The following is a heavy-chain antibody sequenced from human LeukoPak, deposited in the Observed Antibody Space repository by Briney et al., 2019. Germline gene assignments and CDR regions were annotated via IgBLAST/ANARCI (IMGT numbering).Heavy chain of an antibody. CDR1: GGTFISYA. CDR3: AYGSGSYYNVDY. Sequence: GASVKVSCKASGGTFISYAISWVLQPPGQGLQWMVGIIPIFGTANHAQKFQGRVTITADESTSTAYMELSSLRSEETAVYYCAYGSGSYYNVDYWGEGTLVTVSS. CDR2: IIPIFGTA. D-gene: IGHD3-10*01. J-gene: IGHJ4*02. V-gene: IGHV1-69*13.